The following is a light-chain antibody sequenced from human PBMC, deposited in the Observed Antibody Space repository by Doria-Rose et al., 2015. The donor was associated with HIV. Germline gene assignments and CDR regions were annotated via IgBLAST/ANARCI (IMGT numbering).Light chain of an antibody. J-gene: IGKJ4*01. CDR3: QQYNTYPLT. CDR1: QSINGW. V-gene: IGKV1-5*03. CDR2: KTS. Sequence: TQSPSTLSASIGDRVTITCRASQSINGWLAWYQQKLGKAPKLLIYKTSTLQTGVPSRFSGSGFGTDFTLTVSSLQPDDFAVYYRQQYNTYPLTFGGGTEVEI.